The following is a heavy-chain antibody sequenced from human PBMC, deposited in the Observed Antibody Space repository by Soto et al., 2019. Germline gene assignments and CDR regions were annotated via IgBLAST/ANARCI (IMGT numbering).Heavy chain of an antibody. V-gene: IGHV1-18*01. CDR3: ARDRLHTSSSITFDY. CDR2: ISTYSGNT. CDR1: GYTFTTYA. Sequence: QVQLVQSGAEVKKPGASVKVSCKASGYTFTTYAISWVRQAPGQGLEWMGWISTYSGNTDYAQNLQGRVTMTTDTSTNTAYMELRSLRSDDTAVYYCARDRLHTSSSITFDYWGQGALVTVSS. J-gene: IGHJ4*02. D-gene: IGHD6-6*01.